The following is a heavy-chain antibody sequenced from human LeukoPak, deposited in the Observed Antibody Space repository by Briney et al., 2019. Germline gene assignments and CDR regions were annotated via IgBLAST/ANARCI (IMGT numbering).Heavy chain of an antibody. D-gene: IGHD2-8*01. Sequence: GASVKVSCKASGYTFTSYGISWVRQAPGQGLEWMGWISPYNGTTNYAQKLQGRVTMTTDTSTSTAYMELRSLRSDDTAVYYCARDSPPWSILMVYIEGYYYYGMDVWGQGTTVTVSS. V-gene: IGHV1-18*01. J-gene: IGHJ6*02. CDR1: GYTFTSYG. CDR3: ARDSPPWSILMVYIEGYYYYGMDV. CDR2: ISPYNGTT.